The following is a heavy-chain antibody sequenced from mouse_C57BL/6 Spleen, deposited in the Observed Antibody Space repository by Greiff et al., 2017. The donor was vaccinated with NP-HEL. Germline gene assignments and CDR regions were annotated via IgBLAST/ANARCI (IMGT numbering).Heavy chain of an antibody. CDR2: ILPGSGST. D-gene: IGHD1-1*01. CDR3: AREGPDYYGSSLFAY. Sequence: VQLQQSGAELMKPGASVKLSCKATGYTFTGYWIEWVKQRPGHGLEWIGEILPGSGSTNYNEKFKGKATFTADTSSNTAYMQLSSLTTEDSAIYDCAREGPDYYGSSLFAYWGQGTLVTVSA. V-gene: IGHV1-9*01. CDR1: GYTFTGYW. J-gene: IGHJ3*01.